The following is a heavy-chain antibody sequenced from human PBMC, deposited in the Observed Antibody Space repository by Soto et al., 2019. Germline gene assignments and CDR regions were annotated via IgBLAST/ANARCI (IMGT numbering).Heavy chain of an antibody. J-gene: IGHJ4*02. CDR2: IKQDGSEK. D-gene: IGHD3-22*01. CDR1: GFTFSSYW. V-gene: IGHV3-7*03. CDR3: ARDAHHYDSSDTFDY. Sequence: QLGGPLRLSCAASGFTFSSYWMSWVRQAPGKGLEWVANIKQDGSEKYYVDSVKSRFTISRDNAKNSLYLQMNSLRAEDTAVYYCARDAHHYDSSDTFDYWGQGTLVTVSS.